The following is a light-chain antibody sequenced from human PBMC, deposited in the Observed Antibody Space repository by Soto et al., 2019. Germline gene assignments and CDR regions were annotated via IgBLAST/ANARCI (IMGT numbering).Light chain of an antibody. CDR2: GAS. V-gene: IGKV3-20*01. CDR1: QSVSNNY. Sequence: IVLTQSPGNLSLSPGERATLSCRASQSVSNNYLAWYQQKPGQAPRLVIYGASNRATGIPDRFSGSGSGTDFTLTISRLEPEDFAVDDCQPYGSPGTFGQGTKVDIK. J-gene: IGKJ1*01. CDR3: QPYGSPGT.